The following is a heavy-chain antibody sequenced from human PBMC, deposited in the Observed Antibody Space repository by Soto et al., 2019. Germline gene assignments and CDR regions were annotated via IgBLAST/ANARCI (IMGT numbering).Heavy chain of an antibody. Sequence: EVQLVESGGGLVQPGGSLRRSCAASGFTFSSYWMSWVRQAPGKGLEWVANIKQDGREKYYVDSVKGRFTISRDNAKNSLYLQMNSLRAEDTAVYYCARDRYYDYVWGSYRYFDYWGQGTLVTGYS. CDR1: GFTFSSYW. CDR2: IKQDGREK. J-gene: IGHJ4*02. CDR3: ARDRYYDYVWGSYRYFDY. D-gene: IGHD3-16*02. V-gene: IGHV3-7*03.